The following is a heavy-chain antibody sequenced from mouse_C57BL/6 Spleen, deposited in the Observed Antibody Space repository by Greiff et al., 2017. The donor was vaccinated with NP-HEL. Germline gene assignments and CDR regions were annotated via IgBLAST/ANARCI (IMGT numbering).Heavy chain of an antibody. D-gene: IGHD3-2*01. CDR3: AIDSSGYGFAY. Sequence: EVMLVESGGGLVKPGGSLKLSCAASGFTFSDYGMHWVRQAPEKGLEWVAYISSGGSTIYYADTVKGRSTISRDNAKNTLFLPRTSMRSEDTAMYYCAIDSSGYGFAYWGKGTLVTVSA. J-gene: IGHJ3*01. V-gene: IGHV5-17*01. CDR2: ISSGGSTI. CDR1: GFTFSDYG.